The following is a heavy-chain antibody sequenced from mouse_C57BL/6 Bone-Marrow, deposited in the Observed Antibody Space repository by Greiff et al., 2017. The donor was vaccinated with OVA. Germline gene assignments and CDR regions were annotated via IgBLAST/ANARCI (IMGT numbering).Heavy chain of an antibody. CDR3: TNIPLYSNYPAWFAY. V-gene: IGHV1-15*01. J-gene: IGHJ3*01. D-gene: IGHD2-5*01. CDR2: IDPEPGGP. CDR1: GYTFTDYE. Sequence: QVQLKESGAELVRPGASVTLSCKASGYTFTDYEMHWVKPTPVHGLEWIGAIDPEPGGPASNQKFKGKAILTADKSSSTAYMELRSLTSDDSAVYYCTNIPLYSNYPAWFAYWGQGTLVTVSA.